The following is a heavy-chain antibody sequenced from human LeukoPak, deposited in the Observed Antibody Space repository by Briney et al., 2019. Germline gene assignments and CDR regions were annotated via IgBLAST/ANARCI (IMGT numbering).Heavy chain of an antibody. CDR2: IYSGGST. CDR3: ASLHSSGCYGPFDY. V-gene: IGHV3-53*01. J-gene: IGHJ4*02. Sequence: GGSLRLSCAASGFTVSSNYMSWVRQAPGKGLKWVSVIYSGGSTYYADSVKGRFTISRDNSKNTLYLQMNSLRAEDTAVYYCASLHSSGCYGPFDYWGQGTLVTVSS. D-gene: IGHD3-22*01. CDR1: GFTVSSNY.